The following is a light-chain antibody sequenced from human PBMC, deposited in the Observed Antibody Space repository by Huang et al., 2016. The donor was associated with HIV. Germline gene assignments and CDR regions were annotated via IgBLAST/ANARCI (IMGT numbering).Light chain of an antibody. V-gene: IGKV1-39*01. CDR3: QQSYSALIT. CDR1: QAIGTY. Sequence: IQLTQSPTSLSASVGDRVTIACRASQAIGTYLNWFQQKPGKAPKLLISDVSSLHTGSPSRFSGSGCGTEFTLTIRGLQFDDFATYFCQQSYSALITFGQGTRLEIK. J-gene: IGKJ5*01. CDR2: DVS.